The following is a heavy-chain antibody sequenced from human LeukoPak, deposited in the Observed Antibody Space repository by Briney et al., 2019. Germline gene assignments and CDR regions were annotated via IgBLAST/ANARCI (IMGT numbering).Heavy chain of an antibody. CDR2: ISSSSSTI. D-gene: IGHD3-10*01. CDR1: GFTFSSYS. V-gene: IGHV3-48*04. CDR3: ARERWFGELSQCYYYGMDV. Sequence: GGSLRLSCAASGFTFSSYSMNWVRQAPGKGLEWVSYISSSSSTIYYADSVKGRFTISRDNAKNSLYLQMNSLRAEDTAVYYCARERWFGELSQCYYYGMDVWGQGTTVTVSS. J-gene: IGHJ6*02.